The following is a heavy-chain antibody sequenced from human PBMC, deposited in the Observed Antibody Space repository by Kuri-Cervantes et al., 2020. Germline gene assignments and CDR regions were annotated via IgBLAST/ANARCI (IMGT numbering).Heavy chain of an antibody. CDR1: GFTFSSYW. Sequence: GESLKISCAASGFTFSSYWRSWVRQAPGKGLEWVAVIWYDGSNKYYADSVKGRFTISRDNSKNTLYLQMNSLRAEATAVYYCAKEDYAMNYWGQGTLVTDSS. CDR3: AKEDYAMNY. V-gene: IGHV3-33*06. CDR2: IWYDGSNK. J-gene: IGHJ4*02. D-gene: IGHD3-16*01.